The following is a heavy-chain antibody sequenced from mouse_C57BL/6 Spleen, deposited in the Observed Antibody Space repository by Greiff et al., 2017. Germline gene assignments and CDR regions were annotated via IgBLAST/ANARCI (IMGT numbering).Heavy chain of an antibody. CDR3: ARDCFIWFAY. Sequence: QVQLQHPGAELVRPGTSVKLSCKASGYTFTSYWMHWVKQRPGQGLEWIGVIDPSDSYTNYNQKLKGKATLTVDTSSSTAYMQLSSLTSEYSAVYYCARDCFIWFAYWGQGTLVTVSA. V-gene: IGHV1-59*01. D-gene: IGHD1-1*01. J-gene: IGHJ3*01. CDR2: IDPSDSYT. CDR1: GYTFTSYW.